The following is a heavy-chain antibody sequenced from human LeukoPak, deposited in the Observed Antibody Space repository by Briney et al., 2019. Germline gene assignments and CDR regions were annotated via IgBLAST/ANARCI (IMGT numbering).Heavy chain of an antibody. V-gene: IGHV3-23*01. CDR1: GFTFSSYA. J-gene: IGHJ5*02. CDR3: AKGGYCSSTSCYGRENWFDP. D-gene: IGHD2-2*01. CDR2: ISGSGGST. Sequence: GGSLRLSCAASGFTFSSYAMSWVRQAPGKGLEWVSAISGSGGSTYYADSVKGRFTISRDNSKNTLYLQVNSLRAEDTAVYYCAKGGYCSSTSCYGRENWFDPWGQGTLVTVSS.